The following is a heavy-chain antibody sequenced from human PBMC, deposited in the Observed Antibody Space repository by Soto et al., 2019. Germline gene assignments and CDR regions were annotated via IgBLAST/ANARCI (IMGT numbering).Heavy chain of an antibody. CDR2: IYYRSKWFH. D-gene: IGHD2-15*01. CDR1: RDSVSSNGAC. V-gene: IGHV6-1*01. J-gene: IGHJ6*02. CDR3: ARVHCSAGTCLDGLDF. Sequence: SQTLSLTCVIPRDSVSSNGACWNWIRQSPSRGLQWLGRIYYRSKWFHDYAASVESRMAINPDTSRNQFSLQLNYVTPEDTAVYYCARVHCSAGTCLDGLDFWGQGTTVTVSS.